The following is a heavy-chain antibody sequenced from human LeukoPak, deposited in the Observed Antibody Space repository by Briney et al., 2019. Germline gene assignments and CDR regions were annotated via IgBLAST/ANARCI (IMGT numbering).Heavy chain of an antibody. CDR1: GDSISTSNSY. Sequence: SETLSLTCTVSGDSISTSNSYWGWIRQPPGKGLEWIGSIYYSGNTYYNASLKSRVTISVDTSKNQFSLKLSSVTAADTAVYYCARDRLVNWFDPWGQGTLVTVSS. CDR2: IYYSGNT. J-gene: IGHJ5*02. CDR3: ARDRLVNWFDP. D-gene: IGHD6-19*01. V-gene: IGHV4-39*07.